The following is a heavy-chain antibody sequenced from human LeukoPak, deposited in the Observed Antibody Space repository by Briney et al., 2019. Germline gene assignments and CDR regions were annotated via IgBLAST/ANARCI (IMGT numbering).Heavy chain of an antibody. V-gene: IGHV3-23*01. CDR3: AISPRSSASWRNWFDP. CDR1: GFTFSSYA. J-gene: IGHJ5*02. Sequence: PGGSLRLSCAASGFTFSSYAMSWVRQAPGKGLDWVSAISGSGGSTYYADSVKGRFTISRDNSKNTLYLQMNSLRAEDTAVYYCAISPRSSASWRNWFDPWGQGILVTVSS. D-gene: IGHD2-2*01. CDR2: ISGSGGST.